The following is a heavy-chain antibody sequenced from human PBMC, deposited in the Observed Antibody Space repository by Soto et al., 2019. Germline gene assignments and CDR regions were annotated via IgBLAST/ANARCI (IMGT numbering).Heavy chain of an antibody. CDR1: GFTFSSYA. D-gene: IGHD1-20*01. CDR2: NSDGGGRT. Sequence: EVQLLESGGGLVQPGGSLRLSCAASGFTFSSYAMSWVRQAPGKGLEWVSGNSDGGGRTYYADAVTGRVPISRDNSKNTLYLQMNSLRAEDKGVYDCAKGLTGTTSVNYWGQGTLVTVSS. V-gene: IGHV3-23*01. J-gene: IGHJ4*02. CDR3: AKGLTGTTSVNY.